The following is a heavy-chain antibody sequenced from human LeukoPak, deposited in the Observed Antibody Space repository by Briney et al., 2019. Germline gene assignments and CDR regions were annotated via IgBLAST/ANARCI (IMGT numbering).Heavy chain of an antibody. CDR3: ARGDSSGYQSYRAFDI. CDR2: IYYSGST. CDR1: GGSFSGYY. Sequence: SETLSLTCAVYGGSFSGYYWSWIRQPPGKGREGVGYIYYSGSTNYNPSLKSRVTISVDTSKNQFSLKLSSVTAADTAVYYCARGDSSGYQSYRAFDIWGQGTMVTVSS. J-gene: IGHJ3*02. V-gene: IGHV4-59*01. D-gene: IGHD3-22*01.